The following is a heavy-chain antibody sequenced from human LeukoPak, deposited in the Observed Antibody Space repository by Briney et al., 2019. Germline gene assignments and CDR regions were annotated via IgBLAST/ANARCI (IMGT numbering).Heavy chain of an antibody. V-gene: IGHV1-69*13. CDR1: GGTFSIYA. CDR3: ARDLGGESAGY. J-gene: IGHJ4*02. CDR2: IIPIFGTA. Sequence: SVKVSCKASGGTFSIYAISWVRQAPGQGLEWMGGIIPIFGTANYAQKFQGRVTITADESTSTAYMELSSLRSEDTAVYYCARDLGGESAGYWGQXTLXTVSS. D-gene: IGHD3-10*01.